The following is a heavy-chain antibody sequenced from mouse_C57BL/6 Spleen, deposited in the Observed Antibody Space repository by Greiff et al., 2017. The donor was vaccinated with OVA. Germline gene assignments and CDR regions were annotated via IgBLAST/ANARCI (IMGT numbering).Heavy chain of an antibody. J-gene: IGHJ4*01. D-gene: IGHD1-1*01. V-gene: IGHV5-17*01. CDR1: GFTFSDYG. CDR2: ISSGSSTI. Sequence: EVHLVESGGGLVKPGGSLKLSCAASGFTFSDYGMHWVRQAPEKGLEWVAYISSGSSTIYYADTVKGRFTISRDNAKNTLFLQMTSLRSEDTAMYYCARGDTTVVATPYAMDYWGQGTSVTVSS. CDR3: ARGDTTVVATPYAMDY.